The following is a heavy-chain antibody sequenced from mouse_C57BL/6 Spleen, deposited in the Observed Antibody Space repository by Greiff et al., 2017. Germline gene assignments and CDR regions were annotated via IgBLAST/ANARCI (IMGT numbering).Heavy chain of an antibody. J-gene: IGHJ3*01. CDR2: IYPGSGST. CDR1: GYTFTSYW. V-gene: IGHV1-55*01. Sequence: VQLQQPGAELVKPGASVKMSCKASGYTFTSYWITWVKQRPGQGLEWIGDIYPGSGSTNYNEKFKSKATLTVDTSSSTAYLQLSSLTSEDSAVYYCARSGYYGSSYEAWFAYWGQGTLVTVSA. D-gene: IGHD1-1*01. CDR3: ARSGYYGSSYEAWFAY.